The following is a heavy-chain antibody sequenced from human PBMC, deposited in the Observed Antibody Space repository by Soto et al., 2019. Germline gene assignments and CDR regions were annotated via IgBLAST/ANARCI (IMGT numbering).Heavy chain of an antibody. CDR3: ARATEFGDLQRGSWFDP. CDR1: GGSISSYY. J-gene: IGHJ5*02. V-gene: IGHV4-59*01. CDR2: IYYSGST. D-gene: IGHD3-10*01. Sequence: SETLSLTCTVSGGSISSYYWSWIRQPPGKGLEWIGYIYYSGSTNYNPSLKSRVTISVDTSKNQFSLKLSSVTAADTAVYYCARATEFGDLQRGSWFDPWGQGTLVTVSS.